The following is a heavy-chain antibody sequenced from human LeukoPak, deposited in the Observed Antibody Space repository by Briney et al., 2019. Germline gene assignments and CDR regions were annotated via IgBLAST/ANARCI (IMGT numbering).Heavy chain of an antibody. D-gene: IGHD3-3*01. Sequence: GGSLRLSCAASGFTFSSYTMNWVRQAPGKGLEWVSSISSSSSYIYYADSVKGRLTISRDNAKNSLYLQMNSLRAEDTAVYYCARDELWSGCAVGYWGQGTLVTVSS. J-gene: IGHJ4*02. V-gene: IGHV3-21*01. CDR1: GFTFSSYT. CDR3: ARDELWSGCAVGY. CDR2: ISSSSSYI.